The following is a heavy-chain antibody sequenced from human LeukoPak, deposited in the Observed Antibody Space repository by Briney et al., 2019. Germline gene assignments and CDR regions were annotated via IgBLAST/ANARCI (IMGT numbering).Heavy chain of an antibody. D-gene: IGHD6-13*01. J-gene: IGHJ4*02. CDR2: ISGNGGTT. Sequence: GGSLRLSCAASGFTFSNYGMHWVRQAPGGGLEWVAAISGNGGTTYYADSVKGRFTISRDNSKNTLYLQMNSLRAEDTAVFYCAKATTISAAGSHFVYWGQGTLVTVSS. V-gene: IGHV3-23*01. CDR3: AKATTISAAGSHFVY. CDR1: GFTFSNYG.